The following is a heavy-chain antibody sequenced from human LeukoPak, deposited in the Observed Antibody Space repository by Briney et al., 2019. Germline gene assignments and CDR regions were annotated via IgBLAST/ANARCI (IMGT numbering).Heavy chain of an antibody. V-gene: IGHV4-34*01. Sequence: SETLSLTCAVYGGSFSGYYWSWVRQPPGKGLEWIGEINHSGSTNYNPSLKSRVTISVDTSKNQFSLKLSSVTAADTAVYYCARGRYYYDSSGYSKVGKTFDYWGQGTLVTVSS. J-gene: IGHJ4*02. CDR3: ARGRYYYDSSGYSKVGKTFDY. CDR1: GGSFSGYY. CDR2: INHSGST. D-gene: IGHD3-22*01.